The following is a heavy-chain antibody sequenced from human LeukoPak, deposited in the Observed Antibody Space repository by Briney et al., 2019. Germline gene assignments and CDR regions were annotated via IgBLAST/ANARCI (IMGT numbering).Heavy chain of an antibody. V-gene: IGHV3-43D*03. CDR2: ISWDGGST. CDR1: GFTFDDYA. Sequence: GGSLRLSCAASGFTFDDYAMHWVRQAPGKGLEWVSLISWDGGSTYYADSVKGRFTISRDNSKNSLYLEMNSLRAEDTAVYYCVREDCSSSTTCYFHSPYYFDYWGQGTLVTVSS. CDR3: VREDCSSSTTCYFHSPYYFDY. D-gene: IGHD2-2*01. J-gene: IGHJ4*02.